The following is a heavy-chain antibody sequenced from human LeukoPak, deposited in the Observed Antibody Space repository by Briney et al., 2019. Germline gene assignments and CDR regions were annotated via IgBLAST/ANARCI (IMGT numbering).Heavy chain of an antibody. V-gene: IGHV3-66*01. J-gene: IGHJ4*02. CDR3: ARGSGDTYFDY. D-gene: IGHD2-21*01. Sequence: GGSLRLSCAASGFTFSSYAMSWVRQAPGKGLEWVSVIYSGGSTYYADSVKGRFTISRDNSKNTLYLQMNSLRAEDTAVYYCARGSGDTYFDYWGQGTLVTVSS. CDR2: IYSGGST. CDR1: GFTFSSYA.